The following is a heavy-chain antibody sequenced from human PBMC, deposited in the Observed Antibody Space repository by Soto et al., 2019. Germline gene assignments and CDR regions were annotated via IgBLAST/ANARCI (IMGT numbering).Heavy chain of an antibody. Sequence: QVQLQESGPGLVKPSQTLSLTCTVSGGSISSGDYYWSWIRQPPGKGLEWIGYIYYSGSTYYNPSLKSRVSISVDTYNDQFSLKLCAVTAADTAVYYCARCGGGYPAATRGRLVYWGQGTLVTVSS. D-gene: IGHD2-15*01. V-gene: IGHV4-30-4*01. J-gene: IGHJ4*02. CDR1: GGSISSGDYY. CDR3: ARCGGGYPAATRGRLVY. CDR2: IYYSGST.